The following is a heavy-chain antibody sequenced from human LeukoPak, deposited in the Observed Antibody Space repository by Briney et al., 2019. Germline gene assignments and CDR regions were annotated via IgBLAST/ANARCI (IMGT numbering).Heavy chain of an antibody. Sequence: ASVKVSCKASGFTFTSSAMQWVRQARGQRLEWIGWIVVGSGNTNYAQKFQERVTITRDMSTSTAYMELSSLRSEDTAVYYCAAVGYCSSTSCPDASDIWGQGTMVTVSS. J-gene: IGHJ3*02. CDR3: AAVGYCSSTSCPDASDI. D-gene: IGHD2-2*01. V-gene: IGHV1-58*02. CDR2: IVVGSGNT. CDR1: GFTFTSSA.